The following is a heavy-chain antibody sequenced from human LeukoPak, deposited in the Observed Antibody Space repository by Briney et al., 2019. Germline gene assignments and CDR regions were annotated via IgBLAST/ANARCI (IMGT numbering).Heavy chain of an antibody. V-gene: IGHV5-51*01. CDR3: ARRYYDYVWGSYRFDY. J-gene: IGHJ4*02. CDR1: GYSFTSYW. CDR2: IYPGDSDT. D-gene: IGHD3-16*02. Sequence: GESLKISCKGSGYSFTSYWIGWVRQMPGKGLEWMGNIYPGDSDTRYSPSFQGQVTISADKSISTAYLQWSSLKASDTAMYYCARRYYDYVWGSYRFDYWGQGTLVTVSS.